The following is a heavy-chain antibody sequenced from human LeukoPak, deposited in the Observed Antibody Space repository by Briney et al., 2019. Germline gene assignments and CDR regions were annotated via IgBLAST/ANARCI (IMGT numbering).Heavy chain of an antibody. Sequence: GSSVKVSCKASGGTFSSYAISWVRQAPGQGLEWMGRIIPIFGTANYAQKFQGRVTITTDESTSTAYMELSSLRSEDTAVYYCARDRLWFGEINFDYWGQGTLVTVSS. CDR2: IIPIFGTA. CDR3: ARDRLWFGEINFDY. V-gene: IGHV1-69*05. J-gene: IGHJ4*02. CDR1: GGTFSSYA. D-gene: IGHD3-10*01.